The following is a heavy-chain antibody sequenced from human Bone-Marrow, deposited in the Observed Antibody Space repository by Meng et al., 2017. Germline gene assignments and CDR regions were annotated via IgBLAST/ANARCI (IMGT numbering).Heavy chain of an antibody. CDR2: IKSKTDGGTT. CDR1: GFTFSSYW. J-gene: IGHJ4*02. V-gene: IGHV3-15*01. Sequence: GESLKISCAASGFTFSSYWMSWVRQAPGKGLEWVGRIKSKTDGGTTDYAAPVKGRFTSSREDSKNTLYLQMNSLKTEDTAVYYCTTGPPHLDRSSWYEGDYWGQGTLVTVSS. D-gene: IGHD6-13*01. CDR3: TTGPPHLDRSSWYEGDY.